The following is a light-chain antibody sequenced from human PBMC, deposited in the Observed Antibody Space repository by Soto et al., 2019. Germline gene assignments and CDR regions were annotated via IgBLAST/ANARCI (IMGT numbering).Light chain of an antibody. CDR2: NII. CDR3: VSFTTGRSYV. V-gene: IGLV2-14*03. Sequence: QSVLTQPASVSGSPGQSITISCTGTSSDLGAYIFVSWYQQHPGKAPKLMIYNIINRPSGVSNRFSGSKSGNTASLTISGLQAEDEADYYCVSFTTGRSYVVGTGTKLTVL. J-gene: IGLJ1*01. CDR1: SSDLGAYIF.